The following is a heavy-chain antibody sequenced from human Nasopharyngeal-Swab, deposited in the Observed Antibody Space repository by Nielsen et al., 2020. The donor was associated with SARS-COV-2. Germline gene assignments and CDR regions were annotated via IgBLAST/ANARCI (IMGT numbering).Heavy chain of an antibody. CDR1: GYTFTSYA. CDR3: ARDSSKILWTNSFRPAYYMEV. Sequence: ASVKVSCKASGYTFTSYAMNWVRQAPGQGLEWMGWINTNTGNPTYAQGFTGRFVFSLDTSVSTAYLQISSLKAEDTAVYYCARDSSKILWTNSFRPAYYMEVWGKGTTVTVSS. CDR2: INTNTGNP. J-gene: IGHJ6*03. D-gene: IGHD2-21*01. V-gene: IGHV7-4-1*02.